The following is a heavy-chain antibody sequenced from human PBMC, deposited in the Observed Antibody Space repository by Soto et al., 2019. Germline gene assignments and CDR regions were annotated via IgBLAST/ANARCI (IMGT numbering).Heavy chain of an antibody. CDR2: IYHSGST. J-gene: IGHJ4*02. D-gene: IGHD3-9*01. Sequence: SETLSLTCAVSGGSISSGGYSWSWIRQPPGKGLEWIGYIYHSGSTYYNPSLKSRVTISVDRSKNQFSLKLSSVTAADTAVYYCARGFTIFPYPFDYWGQGTLVTVSS. CDR3: ARGFTIFPYPFDY. V-gene: IGHV4-30-2*01. CDR1: GGSISSGGYS.